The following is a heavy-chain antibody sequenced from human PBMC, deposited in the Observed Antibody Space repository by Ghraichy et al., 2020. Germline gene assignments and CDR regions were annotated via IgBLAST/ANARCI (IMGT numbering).Heavy chain of an antibody. J-gene: IGHJ5*02. V-gene: IGHV4-38-2*01. CDR1: GYSISSGYY. CDR3: ARHGSGTTGAFDP. Sequence: SQTLSLTCAVSGYSISSGYYWGWIRQPPGKGLEWVGSIYHGGDTYYNPSLKSRVTTSVDTSKNQFSLKLSSVTAADTAVYYCARHGSGTTGAFDPWGQGTLVTVSS. D-gene: IGHD1-7*01. CDR2: IYHGGDT.